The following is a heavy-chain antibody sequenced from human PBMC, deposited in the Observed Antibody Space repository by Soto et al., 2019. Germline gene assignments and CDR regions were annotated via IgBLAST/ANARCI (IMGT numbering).Heavy chain of an antibody. CDR2: IYYSGIT. Sequence: SETLSLTCTVSGGSISSYYWSWIWQPPGKGLEWIGYIYYSGITNYTPSLKSRVTISVDTSKNQFSLKLSSVTAADTAVYYCARDPGGFWSGSYIYNWFDSWGQGTLVTVSS. CDR1: GGSISSYY. J-gene: IGHJ5*01. CDR3: ARDPGGFWSGSYIYNWFDS. D-gene: IGHD3-3*01. V-gene: IGHV4-59*01.